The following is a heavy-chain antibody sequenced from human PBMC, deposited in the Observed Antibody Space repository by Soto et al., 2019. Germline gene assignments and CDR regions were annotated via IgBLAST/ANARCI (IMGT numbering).Heavy chain of an antibody. Sequence: SETLSLTCTVSGGSISSGDYYWSWIRQPPGKGLEWIGYIYYSGSTYYNPSLKSRVTISVDTSKNQFSLKLTSVTAADTAVYYCARGVFVTHSNLLYPWGQGTLVTVSS. D-gene: IGHD1-26*01. V-gene: IGHV4-30-4*01. CDR1: GGSISSGDYY. CDR3: ARGVFVTHSNLLYP. CDR2: IYYSGST. J-gene: IGHJ5*02.